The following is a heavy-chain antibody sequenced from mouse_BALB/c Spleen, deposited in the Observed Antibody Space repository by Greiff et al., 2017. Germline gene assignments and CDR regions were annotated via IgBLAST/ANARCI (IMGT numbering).Heavy chain of an antibody. CDR3: ARSCDDDDRVAY. CDR1: GYTFTNYL. CDR2: IYPGGGYT. Sequence: VQLQQSGPELVRPGTSVKLSCKASGYTFTNYLLGWVKQRPGHGLEWIGDIYPGGGYTNYNEKFKGKATLTADTSSSTAYMQLSSLTSGDSAVYFCARSCDDDDRVAYGGQGTLVTVSA. D-gene: IGHD2-4*01. V-gene: IGHV1-63*02. J-gene: IGHJ3*01.